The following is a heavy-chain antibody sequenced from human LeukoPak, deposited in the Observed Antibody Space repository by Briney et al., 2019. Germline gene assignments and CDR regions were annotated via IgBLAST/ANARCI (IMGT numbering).Heavy chain of an antibody. V-gene: IGHV3-74*01. J-gene: IGHJ4*02. Sequence: PGGSLRLSCAASAFTFSSYWTYWVRQAPEKGPVWVSGIAPDGSERRYADSVKGRFTISRDNAKNTLYLQMNSLRVEDTAVYYCASHYRITPRPDSDYWGQGTLVTVSS. D-gene: IGHD6-6*01. CDR3: ASHYRITPRPDSDY. CDR2: IAPDGSER. CDR1: AFTFSSYW.